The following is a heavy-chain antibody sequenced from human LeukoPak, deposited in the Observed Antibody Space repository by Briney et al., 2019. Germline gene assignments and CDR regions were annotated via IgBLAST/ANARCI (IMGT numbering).Heavy chain of an antibody. D-gene: IGHD6-13*01. Sequence: SETLSLTCAVYGGSFSGYYWSWIRQPPGKGLEWIGEINHSGSTNYNPSLKSRVTISVDTSKNQFSLKLSSVTAADTAVCYCARRSPPSIAAAGTRSRRYYYMDVWGKGTTVTVSS. V-gene: IGHV4-34*01. J-gene: IGHJ6*03. CDR1: GGSFSGYY. CDR2: INHSGST. CDR3: ARRSPPSIAAAGTRSRRYYYMDV.